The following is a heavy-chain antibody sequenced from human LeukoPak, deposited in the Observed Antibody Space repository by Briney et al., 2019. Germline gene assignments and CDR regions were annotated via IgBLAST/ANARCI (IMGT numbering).Heavy chain of an antibody. CDR3: ARGAIGSGSRYDAFDI. CDR1: GYSFTSYW. J-gene: IGHJ3*02. CDR2: IYPGDSDT. D-gene: IGHD1-26*01. Sequence: GESLKISCKGSGYSFTSYWIGWVRQMPGKGLEWMGIIYPGDSDTRYSPSFQGQVTISADKSISTAYLQWSSLKASDTAMYYCARGAIGSGSRYDAFDIWGQGTMVTVSS. V-gene: IGHV5-51*01.